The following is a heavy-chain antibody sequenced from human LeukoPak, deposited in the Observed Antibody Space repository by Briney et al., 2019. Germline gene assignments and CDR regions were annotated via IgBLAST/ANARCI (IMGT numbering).Heavy chain of an antibody. CDR3: AKGKDYYDSSGYWFDP. CDR1: GFTFSNYN. D-gene: IGHD3-22*01. J-gene: IGHJ5*02. V-gene: IGHV3-48*01. CDR2: ITSGSTTI. Sequence: GGSLRLSCAASGFTFSNYNMNWVRQAPGKGLEWVSYITSGSTTIYYADSVKGRFTISRDDSKNSLYLQMNSLRAEDTAVYYCAKGKDYYDSSGYWFDPWGQGTLVTVSS.